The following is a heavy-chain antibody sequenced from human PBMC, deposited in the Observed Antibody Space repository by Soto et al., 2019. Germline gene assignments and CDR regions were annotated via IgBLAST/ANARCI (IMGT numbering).Heavy chain of an antibody. CDR3: ARGADVFGYNWKYGPFEV. CDR1: GGTMRSFA. J-gene: IGHJ4*02. V-gene: IGHV1-69*01. D-gene: IGHD1-20*01. CDR2: IIPAFATP. Sequence: QVQLVQSGAEVKNPGSSVNVSCKTVGGTMRSFAFSWVRQAPGQGIEWMGGIIPAFATPNHAQKFQDRVTISADESTSTVYMELRRLRSEDSAVYFCARGADVFGYNWKYGPFEVWGQGTQITVSS.